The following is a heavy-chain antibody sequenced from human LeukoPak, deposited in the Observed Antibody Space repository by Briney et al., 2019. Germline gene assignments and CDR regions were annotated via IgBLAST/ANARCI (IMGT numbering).Heavy chain of an antibody. CDR1: VFTFSGYT. CDR3: TSRILAHFDH. D-gene: IGHD5-18*01. V-gene: IGHV3-23*01. Sequence: PGGSLRLSCAASVFTFSGYTMNWVRQAPGKGVEWVSTISVGSSNTHYADSVKGRFTIYRDDSKTTVYLQMNSLRAEDTATYYCTSRILAHFDHWGQGTVVTVSS. J-gene: IGHJ4*02. CDR2: ISVGSSNT.